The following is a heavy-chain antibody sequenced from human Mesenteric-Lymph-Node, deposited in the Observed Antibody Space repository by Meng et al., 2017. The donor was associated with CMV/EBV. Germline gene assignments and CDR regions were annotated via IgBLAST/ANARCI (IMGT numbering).Heavy chain of an antibody. Sequence: SETLSLTCTASGGSISSSNYYWGWIRQPPGKGLEWIGSVYHSGTNYYRPSPTSRVTISIDTSKNQFSLNLNSVTAADTAVYYCAREFYDTLTGYSHYFDSWGQGMLVTVSS. V-gene: IGHV4-39*07. CDR2: VYHSGTN. CDR1: GGSISSSNYY. D-gene: IGHD3-9*01. CDR3: AREFYDTLTGYSHYFDS. J-gene: IGHJ4*02.